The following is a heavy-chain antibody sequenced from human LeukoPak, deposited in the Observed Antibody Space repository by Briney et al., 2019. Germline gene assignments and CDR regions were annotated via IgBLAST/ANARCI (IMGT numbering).Heavy chain of an antibody. Sequence: SETLSLTCTVSGGSISSGGYYWSWIRQPPGKGLEWIGEIYHSGSTNYNPSLKSRVTISVDKSKNQFSLKLSSVTAADTAVYYCSRAVAVVGSGAFDIWGQGTMVTVSS. V-gene: IGHV4-30-2*01. CDR1: GGSISSGGYY. CDR3: SRAVAVVGSGAFDI. J-gene: IGHJ3*02. D-gene: IGHD2-15*01. CDR2: IYHSGST.